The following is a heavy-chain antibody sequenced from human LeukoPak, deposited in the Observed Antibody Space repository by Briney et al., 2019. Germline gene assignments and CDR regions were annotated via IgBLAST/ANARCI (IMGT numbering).Heavy chain of an antibody. CDR2: IRSKAFGETT. D-gene: IGHD3-10*01. Sequence: PGRPLRLSCTTSGFIFGDFAMGWVRQAPGKGLEWVGYIRSKAFGETTDYVASAKDRFTISRDDSRNITYLQMSSLKTEDTAVYYCTRDRDYLGSGSYYYGPDYNYYYYMDVWGKGTTVTVSS. CDR3: TRDRDYLGSGSYYYGPDYNYYYYMDV. J-gene: IGHJ6*03. V-gene: IGHV3-49*04. CDR1: GFIFGDFA.